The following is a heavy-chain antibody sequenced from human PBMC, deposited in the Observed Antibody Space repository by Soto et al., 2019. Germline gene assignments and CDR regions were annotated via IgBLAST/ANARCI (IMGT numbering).Heavy chain of an antibody. Sequence: GGSLRLSCAASGFTFSSYGMHWVRQAPGKGLEWVAVISYHGSNEYYADSVKGRFTISRDNSQNTLYLQMNSLRAEDTAVYYCAKQINPMWELDAFDIWGQGTMVTVSS. CDR2: ISYHGSNE. D-gene: IGHD1-26*01. CDR3: AKQINPMWELDAFDI. V-gene: IGHV3-30*18. CDR1: GFTFSSYG. J-gene: IGHJ3*02.